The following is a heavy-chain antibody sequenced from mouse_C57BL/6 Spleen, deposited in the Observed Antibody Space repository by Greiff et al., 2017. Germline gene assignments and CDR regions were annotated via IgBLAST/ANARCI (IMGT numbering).Heavy chain of an antibody. CDR3: ARGGMDDYETYWHFDV. V-gene: IGHV1-18*01. CDR1: GYTFTDYN. J-gene: IGHJ1*03. Sequence: VQLQQSGPELVKPGASVKIPCKASGYTFTDYNMDWVKQSHGKSLEWIGDINPNNGGTIYNQKFKGKATLTVDKSSSTAYMELRSLTSEDTAVYYCARGGMDDYETYWHFDVWGTGTTVTVSS. D-gene: IGHD2-4*01. CDR2: INPNNGGT.